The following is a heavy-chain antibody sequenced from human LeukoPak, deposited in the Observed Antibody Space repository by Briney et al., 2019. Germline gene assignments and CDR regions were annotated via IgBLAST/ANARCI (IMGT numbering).Heavy chain of an antibody. D-gene: IGHD4-11*01. J-gene: IGHJ4*02. CDR1: GYTFRGNY. CDR2: IDANNGDT. CDR3: ARDPSSVTLYFFDY. Sequence: GASVKISCKASGYTFRGNYIHWLRQARGQGLEWMGCIDANNGDTKSAQKFQGRVTMSRDTSISTAYMDLSSLSPDDAAVYYCARDPSSVTLYFFDYWGQGTLVTVSS. V-gene: IGHV1-2*02.